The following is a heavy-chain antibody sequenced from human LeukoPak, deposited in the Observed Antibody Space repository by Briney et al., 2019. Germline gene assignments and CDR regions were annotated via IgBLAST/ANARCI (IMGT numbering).Heavy chain of an antibody. J-gene: IGHJ4*02. D-gene: IGHD5-24*01. CDR2: IYYSGST. CDR3: ARNRDGNEFDY. Sequence: PSETLSLTCTVSGGSISSHYRSWIRQPPGKGLEWIGYIYYSGSTNYNPSLKSRVTISVDTSTNQFSLKLTSVTAADTAVYYCARNRDGNEFDYWGQGTLVTVSS. V-gene: IGHV4-59*11. CDR1: GGSISSHY.